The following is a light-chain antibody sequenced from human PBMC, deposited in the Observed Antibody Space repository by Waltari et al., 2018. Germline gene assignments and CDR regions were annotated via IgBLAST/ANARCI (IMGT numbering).Light chain of an antibody. CDR3: VQDLQLPET. CDR2: VGS. V-gene: IGKV2-28*01. CDR1: QSLLHRSGYHY. Sequence: DIVMTQSPLSLPVTPGEPASISCRSSQSLLHRSGYHYLDWYLQKPGQSPQLLIYVGSKRASGVPDRCRGSGSGTDFTLKNSRVEAEDVGVYYCVQDLQLPETFGQGTKVEIK. J-gene: IGKJ1*01.